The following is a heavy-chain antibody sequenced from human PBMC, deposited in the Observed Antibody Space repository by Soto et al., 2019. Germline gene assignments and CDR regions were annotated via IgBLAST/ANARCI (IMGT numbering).Heavy chain of an antibody. CDR1: GFTFDDYA. CDR3: AKDGSGYYYDY. CDR2: ISWNSGSI. J-gene: IGHJ4*02. Sequence: EVQLVESGGGLVQPGRSLRLSSAASGFTFDDYAMHWVRQAPWKGLEWVPGISWNSGSIGYSDSVKGRFTISRDNANNSLYLQMNSLRAEDTALYYCAKDGSGYYYDYWGQGTLVTVSS. V-gene: IGHV3-9*01. D-gene: IGHD3-3*01.